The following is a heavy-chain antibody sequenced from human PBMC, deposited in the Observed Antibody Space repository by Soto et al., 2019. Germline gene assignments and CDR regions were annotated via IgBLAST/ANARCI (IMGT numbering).Heavy chain of an antibody. V-gene: IGHV1-18*01. Sequence: QIQLVQSGVEVKKPGASVKVSCKASGYTFTSYGISWVRQAPGQGLEWMGWISAYNGNTNYAQKLQGRVTMTTDTSTSTAYMELRSLRSDDTAVYYCARGDCSSTSCYLPRGWFDPWGQGTLVTVSS. D-gene: IGHD2-2*01. CDR2: ISAYNGNT. CDR1: GYTFTSYG. J-gene: IGHJ5*02. CDR3: ARGDCSSTSCYLPRGWFDP.